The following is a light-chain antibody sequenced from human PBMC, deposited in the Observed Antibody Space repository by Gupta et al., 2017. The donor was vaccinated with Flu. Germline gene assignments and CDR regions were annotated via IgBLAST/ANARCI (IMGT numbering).Light chain of an antibody. Sequence: GKTDTSAGAGGKVGSENVDWYQQKSGQAPGLIMYDDDGRRAGIPERVSGSNSGNTAAVTISRVEAGDEADYYCQVWDTNTDNWVFGGGTKLTVV. V-gene: IGLV3-21*01. J-gene: IGLJ3*02. CDR1: KVGSEN. CDR3: QVWDTNTDNWV. CDR2: DDD.